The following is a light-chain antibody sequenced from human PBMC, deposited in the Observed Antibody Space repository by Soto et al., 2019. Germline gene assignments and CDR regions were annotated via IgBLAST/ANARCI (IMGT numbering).Light chain of an antibody. J-gene: IGKJ1*01. CDR3: QQYNSIEWT. Sequence: DIQMTQSPSTLSASVGDRVTITCRASQSISSWLAWYQQKPGKAPKLLIYKASSLESGVPSRFSGSGSGTEFTLTISSLQPDDFATYYCQQYNSIEWTFGQGTTVEIK. CDR1: QSISSW. V-gene: IGKV1-5*03. CDR2: KAS.